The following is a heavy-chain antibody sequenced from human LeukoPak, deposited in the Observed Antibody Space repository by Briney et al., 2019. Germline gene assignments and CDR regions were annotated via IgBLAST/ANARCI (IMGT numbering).Heavy chain of an antibody. J-gene: IGHJ6*02. V-gene: IGHV3-30*18. D-gene: IGHD6-19*01. CDR1: GFTFSSYG. Sequence: GGSLRLSCAASGFTFSSYGMHWVRQAPSKGLEWVAVISYDGSNKYYADSVKGRFTISRDNSKNTLYLQMNSLRAEDTAVYYCAKDSGSPAVAGTYYYYGMDVWGQGTTVTVSS. CDR3: AKDSGSPAVAGTYYYYGMDV. CDR2: ISYDGSNK.